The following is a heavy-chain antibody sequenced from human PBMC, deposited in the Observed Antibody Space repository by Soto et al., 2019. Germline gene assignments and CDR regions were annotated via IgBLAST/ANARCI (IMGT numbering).Heavy chain of an antibody. J-gene: IGHJ6*02. CDR2: IRSKANSYAT. CDR1: GFTFSGSA. V-gene: IGHV3-73*02. Sequence: EVQLVESGGGLVQPGGSLKLSCAASGFTFSGSAMHWVRQASGKGLEWVGRIRSKANSYATAYAASVKGRFTISRDDSKTTAYLQMNSLKTEDTAVYYCTRHGAYDILTGYYVPDVWGQGTTVTVSS. CDR3: TRHGAYDILTGYYVPDV. D-gene: IGHD3-9*01.